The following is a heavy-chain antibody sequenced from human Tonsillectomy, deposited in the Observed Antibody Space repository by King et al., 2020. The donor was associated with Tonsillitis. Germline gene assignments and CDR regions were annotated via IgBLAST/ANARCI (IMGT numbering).Heavy chain of an antibody. V-gene: IGHV4-30-4*01. CDR2: IYFTWRT. J-gene: IGHJ4*02. CDR1: GGSISYGDYY. Sequence: QLQESGPGLVKPSQTLSLTCTVSGGSISYGDYYWSWIRQPPGKGLEWLGYIYFTWRTSYSPSLKSRVTISVDLSKNQFSLRLSSLPAADTAVYYCARETVDFYYFDYWGQGTLVTVAS. CDR3: ARETVDFYYFDY. D-gene: IGHD3/OR15-3a*01.